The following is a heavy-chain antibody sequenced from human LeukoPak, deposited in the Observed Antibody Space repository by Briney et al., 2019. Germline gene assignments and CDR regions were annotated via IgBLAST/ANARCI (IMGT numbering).Heavy chain of an antibody. Sequence: GGSLRLSCAASGFTFSSYSMNWVRQAPGKGLEWVSFITSSSSTIHYVDSVKGRFIISRDNAKNSLYLQMNSLRAEDTAVYYCARDRPGSGWYNFDSWGQGTLVTVSS. J-gene: IGHJ4*02. CDR1: GFTFSSYS. CDR3: ARDRPGSGWYNFDS. CDR2: ITSSSSTI. D-gene: IGHD6-19*01. V-gene: IGHV3-48*01.